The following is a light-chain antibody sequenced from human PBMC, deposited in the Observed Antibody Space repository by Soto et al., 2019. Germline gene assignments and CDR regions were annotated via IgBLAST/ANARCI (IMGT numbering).Light chain of an antibody. V-gene: IGLV2-11*01. CDR2: DVN. CDR3: CSYAGNYAWV. Sequence: QSALTQPRSVSGSPGQSVTISCTGTSSDVGGYNYVSWYQQHPGKAPKLMIYDVNNQPSGVPDRFSGSKSGNTASLTISGLQGEDEADYYCCSYAGNYAWVFGGGTKLTVL. J-gene: IGLJ2*01. CDR1: SSDVGGYNY.